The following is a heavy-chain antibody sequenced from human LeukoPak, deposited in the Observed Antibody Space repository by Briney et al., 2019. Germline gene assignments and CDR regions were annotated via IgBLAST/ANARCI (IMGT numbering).Heavy chain of an antibody. J-gene: IGHJ4*02. CDR3: AREGISGSYGY. D-gene: IGHD1-26*01. CDR1: GGSISSYY. Sequence: KPSETLSLTCTVSGGSISSYYWSWIRQPPGKGLEWIGYIYYSGSTNYNPSLKSRVTISVGTSKNQFSLKLSSVTAADTAVYYCAREGISGSYGYWGQGTLVTVSS. CDR2: IYYSGST. V-gene: IGHV4-59*01.